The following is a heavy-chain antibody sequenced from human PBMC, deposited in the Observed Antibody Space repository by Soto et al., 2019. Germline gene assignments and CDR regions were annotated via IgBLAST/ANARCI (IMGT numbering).Heavy chain of an antibody. CDR1: GFTFSSYA. J-gene: IGHJ3*02. V-gene: IGHV3-23*01. Sequence: PVGSLRLSCAASGFTFSSYAISRARQAPGKGLEWVSAISGSGGSTYYADSVKGRFTISRDNSKNTLYLQMNSLRAEDTAVYYCAKGGYCSSTSCYDAFDIWGQGTMVTVSS. D-gene: IGHD2-2*01. CDR2: ISGSGGST. CDR3: AKGGYCSSTSCYDAFDI.